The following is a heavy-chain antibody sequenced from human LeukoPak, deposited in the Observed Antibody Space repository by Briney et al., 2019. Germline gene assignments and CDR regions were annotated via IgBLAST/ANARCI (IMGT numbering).Heavy chain of an antibody. CDR1: RYTFTSYG. CDR3: ARDTTAMVTVDY. D-gene: IGHD5-18*01. Sequence: ASVKVSCKASRYTFTSYGISWVRQAPGQGLEWMGWISAYNGNTNYAQKLQGRVTMTTDTSTSTAYMELRSLRSDDTAVYYCARDTTAMVTVDYWGQGTLVTVSS. V-gene: IGHV1-18*01. J-gene: IGHJ4*02. CDR2: ISAYNGNT.